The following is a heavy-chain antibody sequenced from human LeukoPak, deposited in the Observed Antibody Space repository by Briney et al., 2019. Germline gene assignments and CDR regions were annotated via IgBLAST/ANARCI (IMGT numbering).Heavy chain of an antibody. CDR3: ASRAGYSSSWSAFDY. CDR2: IRQDGSEK. J-gene: IGHJ4*02. V-gene: IGHV3-7*05. Sequence: GGSLRLSCAASGFTFSSYWMSWVRQAPGKGLEWVANIRQDGSEKYYVDSVKGRFTISRDNAKNSLYLQMNSLRAEDTAVYYCASRAGYSSSWSAFDYWGQGTLVTVSS. CDR1: GFTFSSYW. D-gene: IGHD6-13*01.